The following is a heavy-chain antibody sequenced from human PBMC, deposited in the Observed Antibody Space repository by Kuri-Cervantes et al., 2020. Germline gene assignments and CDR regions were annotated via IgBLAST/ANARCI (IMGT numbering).Heavy chain of an antibody. Sequence: SETLSLTCTVSGGSISSGGYYWSWIRQHPGKGLEWIGYIYYSGSTYYNPSLKSRVTISVDTSKNQFSLKLSSVTAADTAVYYCARAYSSYVYGMDVWGQGTTVTVSS. V-gene: IGHV4-31*03. D-gene: IGHD4-11*01. CDR3: ARAYSSYVYGMDV. CDR1: GGSISSGGYY. CDR2: IYYSGST. J-gene: IGHJ6*02.